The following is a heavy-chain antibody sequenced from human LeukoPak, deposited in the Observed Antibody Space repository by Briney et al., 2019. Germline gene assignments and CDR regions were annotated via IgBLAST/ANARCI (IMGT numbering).Heavy chain of an antibody. V-gene: IGHV3-74*01. CDR2: INSDGSRT. CDR3: ARVRDDYTYFDC. J-gene: IGHJ4*02. CDR1: GXTFSSYW. Sequence: PGGSLRLSCAASGXTFSSYWVHWVRQAPGKGLMWVSRINSDGSRTTYADPVRGRFTISRDNAKSTLYLQMNSLRAEDTAVYYCARVRDDYTYFDCWGQGTLVTVSS. D-gene: IGHD4-11*01.